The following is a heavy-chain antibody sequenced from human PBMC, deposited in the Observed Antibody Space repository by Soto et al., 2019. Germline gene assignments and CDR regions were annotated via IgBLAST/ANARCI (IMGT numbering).Heavy chain of an antibody. Sequence: QITLKESGPTLVEPTEALALTCSFSGFSLTTSPVGVGWFRQPPGKALQWLAVIYWDNDKRYNPSLKTRITITKDTSRNEVALTMTDMEPKDTATYFCAHRLGGSSWNDGYFDLWGQGFLVTVS. CDR3: AHRLGGSSWNDGYFDL. CDR1: GFSLTTSPVG. J-gene: IGHJ4*02. D-gene: IGHD1-1*01. V-gene: IGHV2-5*02. CDR2: IYWDNDK.